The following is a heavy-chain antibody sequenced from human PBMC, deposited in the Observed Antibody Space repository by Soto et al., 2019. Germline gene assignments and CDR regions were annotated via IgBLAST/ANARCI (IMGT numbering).Heavy chain of an antibody. J-gene: IGHJ6*02. D-gene: IGHD1-26*01. V-gene: IGHV3-30*18. Sequence: GGPLTLPCAAPGLTFSSHGMFWVRQAPGKGLEWVAVISYDGSNKYYADSVKCRFTISKNKSKNTLYLQMNSLRADDAAADYCAKDVVVGATTGLGDYYYYYGMDVWGQGTTVTVSS. CDR2: ISYDGSNK. CDR3: AKDVVVGATTGLGDYYYYYGMDV. CDR1: GLTFSSHG.